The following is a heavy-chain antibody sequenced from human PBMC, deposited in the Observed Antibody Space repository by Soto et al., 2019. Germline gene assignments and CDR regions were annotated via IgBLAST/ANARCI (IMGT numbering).Heavy chain of an antibody. CDR3: AHRPLPYSSGWYGPWPYFDY. CDR2: IYWNDDK. D-gene: IGHD6-19*01. V-gene: IGHV2-5*01. J-gene: IGHJ4*02. Sequence: SGPTLVNPTQTLTLTCTFSGFSPSTSGVGVGWIRQPPGKALEWLALIYWNDDKRYSPSLKSRLTITKDTSKNQVVLTMTNMDPVDTATYYCAHRPLPYSSGWYGPWPYFDYWGQGTLVTVSS. CDR1: GFSPSTSGVG.